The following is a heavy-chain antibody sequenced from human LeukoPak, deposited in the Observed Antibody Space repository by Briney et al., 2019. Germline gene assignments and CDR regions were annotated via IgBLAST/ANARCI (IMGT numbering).Heavy chain of an antibody. D-gene: IGHD6-19*01. CDR2: IYTSGST. CDR1: GGSISSYY. J-gene: IGHJ4*02. Sequence: SETLSLTCTVSGGSISSYYWSWIRRPAGKGLEWIGRIYTSGSTNYNPSLKSRVTMSVDTSKNQFSLKLSSVTAADTAVYYCARDYKQAGQTPYFDYWGQGTLVTVSS. V-gene: IGHV4-4*07. CDR3: ARDYKQAGQTPYFDY.